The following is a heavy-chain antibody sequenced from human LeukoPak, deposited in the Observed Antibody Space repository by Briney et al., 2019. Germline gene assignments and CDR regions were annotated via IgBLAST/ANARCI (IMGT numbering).Heavy chain of an antibody. J-gene: IGHJ5*02. V-gene: IGHV4-61*01. CDR3: ARQVVTMVRGVIYNWFDP. Sequence: SETLSLTCTVSGGSVSSGSYYWSWIRQPPGKGLEWIGYIYYSGSTNYNPSLKSRVTISVDTSKNQFSLKLSSVTAADTAVYYCARQVVTMVRGVIYNWFDPWGQGTLVTVSS. CDR1: GGSVSSGSYY. CDR2: IYYSGST. D-gene: IGHD3-10*01.